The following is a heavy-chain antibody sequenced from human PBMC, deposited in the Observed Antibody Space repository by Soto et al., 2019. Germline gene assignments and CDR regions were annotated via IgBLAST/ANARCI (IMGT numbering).Heavy chain of an antibody. D-gene: IGHD3-10*01. Sequence: SETLSLTCTVSGGSIRSYYWRWIRQPPGKGLEWIGYIYYSGSTNYNPSLKSRVTISVDTSKNQFSLKLSSVTAADTAVYYCARVWGGAFDIWGQGTMVT. CDR1: GGSIRSYY. CDR2: IYYSGST. J-gene: IGHJ3*02. V-gene: IGHV4-59*01. CDR3: ARVWGGAFDI.